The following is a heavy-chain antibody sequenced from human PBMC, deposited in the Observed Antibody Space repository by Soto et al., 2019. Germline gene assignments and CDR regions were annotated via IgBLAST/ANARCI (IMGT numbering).Heavy chain of an antibody. D-gene: IGHD3-10*01. V-gene: IGHV1-69*01. Sequence: QVQLVQSGAEVKKPGSSVKVSCKASVGTFSSYAISWVRQAPGQGLEWMGGIIPIFGTANYAQKFQGRVTITAEESTSTAYMQLSSLRSEDTAVYYCASGVRGGSGREDKYWGQGTLVTVSS. J-gene: IGHJ4*02. CDR3: ASGVRGGSGREDKY. CDR2: IIPIFGTA. CDR1: VGTFSSYA.